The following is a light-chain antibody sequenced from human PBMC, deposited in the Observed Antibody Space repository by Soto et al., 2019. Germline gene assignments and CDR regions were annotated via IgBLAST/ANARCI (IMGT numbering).Light chain of an antibody. CDR1: QDIGRY. CDR2: AAS. CDR3: QRANSSPFT. Sequence: DIQMTQSPSSVSASVGDRVTITCRASQDIGRYLAWYQQKPGEVPKLLIYAASSLQSGVPSRFSGSGSGTDFTLTINSLQPEDFATYYCQRANSSPFTFGPGTKVDIK. J-gene: IGKJ3*01. V-gene: IGKV1-12*01.